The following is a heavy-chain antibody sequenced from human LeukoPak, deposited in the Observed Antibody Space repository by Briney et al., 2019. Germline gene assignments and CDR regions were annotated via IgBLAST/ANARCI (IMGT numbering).Heavy chain of an antibody. D-gene: IGHD3-22*01. CDR2: ISGSGGST. CDR1: EFTFSNYG. J-gene: IGHJ4*02. Sequence: GGSLRLSCAASEFTFSNYGMSWVRQAPGKGLEWVSAISGSGGSTYYADSVKGRFTISRDNSKNTLYLQMNSLRAEDTAVYYCARDRAYYYDSSGYGGNDYWGQGTLVTVSS. CDR3: ARDRAYYYDSSGYGGNDY. V-gene: IGHV3-23*01.